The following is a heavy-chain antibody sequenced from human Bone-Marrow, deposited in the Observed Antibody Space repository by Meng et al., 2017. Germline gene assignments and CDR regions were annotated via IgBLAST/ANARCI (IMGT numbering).Heavy chain of an antibody. CDR3: ARYSGYDLHKYYFDY. D-gene: IGHD5-12*01. CDR1: GGTFSSYA. Sequence: SVKVSCKASGGTFSSYAISWVRQAPGQGLEWMGGIIPIFGTANYAQKFQGRVTITTDESTSTAYMELSSLRSEDTAVYYFARYSGYDLHKYYFDYWGQGTLVTVSS. CDR2: IIPIFGTA. V-gene: IGHV1-69*05. J-gene: IGHJ4*02.